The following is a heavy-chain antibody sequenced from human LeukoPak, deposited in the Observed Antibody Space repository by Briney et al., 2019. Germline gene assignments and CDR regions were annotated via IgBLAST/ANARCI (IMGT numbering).Heavy chain of an antibody. Sequence: PSETLSLTCTVSGYSISSGYYWGWIRQPPGKGLEWIGSIYHSGSTYYNPSLKSRVTISVDTSKNQFSLKLSSVTAADTAVYYCTTVDGSWFDPWGQGTLVTVSS. CDR1: GYSISSGYY. CDR3: TTVDGSWFDP. V-gene: IGHV4-38-2*02. J-gene: IGHJ5*02. CDR2: IYHSGST. D-gene: IGHD4-23*01.